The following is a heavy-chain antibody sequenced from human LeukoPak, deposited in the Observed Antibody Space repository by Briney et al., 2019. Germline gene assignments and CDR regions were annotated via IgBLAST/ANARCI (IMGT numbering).Heavy chain of an antibody. CDR2: ISYDGSNK. D-gene: IGHD4-23*01. J-gene: IGHJ6*02. Sequence: GGSLRLSCAASGFTFSSYGMHWVRQAPGKGLEWVAVISYDGSNKYYADSVKGRFTISRDNSKNTLYLQMNSLRAEDTAVYYCAKEAYGGGPYYYYGMDVWGQGTTVTVSS. CDR3: AKEAYGGGPYYYYGMDV. V-gene: IGHV3-30*18. CDR1: GFTFSSYG.